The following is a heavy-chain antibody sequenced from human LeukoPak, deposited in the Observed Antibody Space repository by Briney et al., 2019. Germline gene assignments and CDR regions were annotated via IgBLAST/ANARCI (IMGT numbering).Heavy chain of an antibody. CDR3: ASTAPSARPDYYYMDV. D-gene: IGHD6-6*01. Sequence: ASETLSLTCTVSGGSISSYYWSWIRQPPGKGLEWIGYIYYSGSTNYNPSLKSRVTISVDTSKNQFSLKLSSVTAADTAVYYCASTAPSARPDYYYMDVWGKGTTVTVSS. V-gene: IGHV4-59*01. CDR2: IYYSGST. CDR1: GGSISSYY. J-gene: IGHJ6*03.